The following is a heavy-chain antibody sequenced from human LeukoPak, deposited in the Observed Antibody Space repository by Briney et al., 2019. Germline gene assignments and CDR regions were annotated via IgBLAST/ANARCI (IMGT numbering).Heavy chain of an antibody. CDR2: IYYSGST. CDR3: AREWLWNRKFDY. Sequence: SETLSLTCTVSGGSISSYYWSWIRQPPGKGLEWIGYIYYSGSTNYNPSLKSRVTISVDTSKNQFSLKLSSVTAADTAVYYCAREWLWNRKFDYWGQGTLVTVSS. D-gene: IGHD3-22*01. V-gene: IGHV4-59*12. CDR1: GGSISSYY. J-gene: IGHJ4*02.